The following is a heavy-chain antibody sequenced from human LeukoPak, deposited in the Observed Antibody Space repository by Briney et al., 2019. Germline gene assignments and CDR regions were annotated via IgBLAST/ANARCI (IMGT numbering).Heavy chain of an antibody. Sequence: SETLSLTCTVSGGSISSYYWSWIRQPAGKGLEWIGRIYTSGSTNYNPSLKSRVTMSVDTSKNQFSLKLSSVTAADTAVYYCAREEGYFSGGSCYSAVGYWGQGTLVTVSS. CDR1: GGSISSYY. CDR2: IYTSGST. CDR3: AREEGYFSGGSCYSAVGY. D-gene: IGHD2-15*01. J-gene: IGHJ4*02. V-gene: IGHV4-4*07.